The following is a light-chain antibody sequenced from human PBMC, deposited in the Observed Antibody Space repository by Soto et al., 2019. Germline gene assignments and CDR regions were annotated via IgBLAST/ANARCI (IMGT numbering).Light chain of an antibody. V-gene: IGLV2-11*01. CDR3: CSYAGSREV. J-gene: IGLJ1*01. CDR1: SIDVGGYNY. CDR2: DVS. Sequence: QSALTQPRSVSGSPGQSVTISCTGTSIDVGGYNYVSWYQQHPGKAPKLMIYDVSKRPSGVPDRFSGSKSGNTASLTISGLQAEDEADYYCCSYAGSREVFGTGTKVTVL.